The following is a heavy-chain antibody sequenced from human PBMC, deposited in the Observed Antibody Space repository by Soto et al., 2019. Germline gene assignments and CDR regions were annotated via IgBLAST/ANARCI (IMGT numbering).Heavy chain of an antibody. D-gene: IGHD3-10*01. CDR3: VRDRRYGSGTLSKYYGMDV. CDR2: IKQDGTEK. V-gene: IGHV3-7*03. CDR1: GFTFSSFW. Sequence: PGGSLRLSCEVSGFTFSSFWMSWVRHAPRRGLEWVANIKQDGTEKNYVDSVKGRFTISRDNARNSLYLQMDSLRAEDTALYFCVRDRRYGSGTLSKYYGMDVWGQGTLVTVSS. J-gene: IGHJ6*02.